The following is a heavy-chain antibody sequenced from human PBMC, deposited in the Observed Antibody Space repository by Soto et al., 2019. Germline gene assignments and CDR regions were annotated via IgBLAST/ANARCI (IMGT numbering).Heavy chain of an antibody. J-gene: IGHJ4*02. Sequence: GGSLRLSCAASGFTFSSYGMHWVRQAPGKGLEWVAVIWYDGSNKYYADSVKGRFTISRDNSKNSLYLQMNSLRAGDTAVYYCARGYYDILTGYSHGFDYWGQGTLVTVSS. D-gene: IGHD3-9*01. CDR2: IWYDGSNK. CDR1: GFTFSSYG. V-gene: IGHV3-33*01. CDR3: ARGYYDILTGYSHGFDY.